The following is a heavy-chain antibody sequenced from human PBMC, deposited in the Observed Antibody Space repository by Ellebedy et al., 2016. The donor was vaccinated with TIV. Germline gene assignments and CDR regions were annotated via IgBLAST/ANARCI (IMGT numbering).Heavy chain of an antibody. CDR3: AKDQDIAMIRGLFDH. CDR1: GFIFSDYY. Sequence: GESLKISCAASGFIFSDYYMSWIRQAPGKGLEWVSYISSSGTAIYYADSVKGRFTISRDNAKNSLYLQMNSLRADDTAVYFCAKDQDIAMIRGLFDHWGQGTLVTVSS. V-gene: IGHV3-11*01. D-gene: IGHD3-10*01. J-gene: IGHJ4*02. CDR2: ISSSGTAI.